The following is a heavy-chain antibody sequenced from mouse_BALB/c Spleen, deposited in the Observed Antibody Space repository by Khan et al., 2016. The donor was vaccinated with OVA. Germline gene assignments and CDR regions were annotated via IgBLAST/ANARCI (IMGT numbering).Heavy chain of an antibody. CDR2: IWGDGST. CDR1: GFSLTIYG. Sequence: QVQLKQSGPGLVAPSQSLAITCTVSGFSLTIYGVNWIRQPPGKGLEWLGVIWGDGSTNYHSALISRLSISKDNSKSQVFLKLNSLQTDDTAAYYCSRWGDCSTYAMDYWGQGTSVTVAS. CDR3: SRWGDCSTYAMDY. V-gene: IGHV2-3*01. D-gene: IGHD2-3*01. J-gene: IGHJ4*01.